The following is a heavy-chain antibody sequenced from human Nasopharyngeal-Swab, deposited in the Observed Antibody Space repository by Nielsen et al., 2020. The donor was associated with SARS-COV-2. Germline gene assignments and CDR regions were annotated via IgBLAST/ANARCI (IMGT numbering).Heavy chain of an antibody. CDR3: AAPTGY. V-gene: IGHV3-23*01. CDR1: GFTFSSYA. J-gene: IGHJ4*02. Sequence: GESLKISCAASGFTFSSYAMSWVRQAPGKGLEWVSAISGSGGSTYYADPVTGRFTISRDNSKTTLYLQMNSLRAEDTAVYYCAAPTGYWGQGTLVTVSS. CDR2: ISGSGGST. D-gene: IGHD3-9*01.